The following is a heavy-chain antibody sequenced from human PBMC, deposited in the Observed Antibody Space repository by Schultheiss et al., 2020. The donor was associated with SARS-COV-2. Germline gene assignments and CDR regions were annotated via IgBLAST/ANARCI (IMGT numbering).Heavy chain of an antibody. J-gene: IGHJ4*02. Sequence: GESLKISCAASGFTFSSYAMHWVRQAPGKGLEWVAVILYDGDNKYYADSVKGRFTISRDNSKNTLYLQMNSLRAEDTAVYYCAKGSSSWFHWGQGTLVTVSS. V-gene: IGHV3-30-3*01. CDR2: ILYDGDNK. D-gene: IGHD6-13*01. CDR1: GFTFSSYA. CDR3: AKGSSSWFH.